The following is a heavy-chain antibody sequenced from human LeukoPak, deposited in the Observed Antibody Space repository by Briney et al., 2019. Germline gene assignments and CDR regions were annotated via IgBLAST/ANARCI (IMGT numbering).Heavy chain of an antibody. CDR2: IIPIFGIA. Sequence: GSSVKVSCKASGGTFSSYAISWVRQAPGQGLEWMGRIIPIFGIANYAQKFQGRVTITADKPTSTAYMELSSLRSEDTAVYYCARDGYCSGGSCYSRPHFDYWGQGTLVTVSS. V-gene: IGHV1-69*04. CDR1: GGTFSSYA. J-gene: IGHJ4*02. CDR3: ARDGYCSGGSCYSRPHFDY. D-gene: IGHD2-15*01.